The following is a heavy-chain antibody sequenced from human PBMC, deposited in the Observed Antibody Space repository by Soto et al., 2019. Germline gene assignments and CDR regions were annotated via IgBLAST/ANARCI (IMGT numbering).Heavy chain of an antibody. CDR2: INAGNGNT. V-gene: IGHV1-3*01. D-gene: IGHD3-9*01. J-gene: IGHJ6*02. CDR1: GYTFTSYA. CDR3: ARVDWKAVLGYYYGMDV. Sequence: ASVKVSCKASGYTFTSYAMHWVRQAPGQRLEWMGWINAGNGNTKYSQKFQGRVTITRDTSASTAYMELSSLRSEDTAVYYCARVDWKAVLGYYYGMDVWGQGTTVTFSS.